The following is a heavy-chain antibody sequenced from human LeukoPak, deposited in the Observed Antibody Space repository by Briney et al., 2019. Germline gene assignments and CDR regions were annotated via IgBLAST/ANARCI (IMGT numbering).Heavy chain of an antibody. J-gene: IGHJ4*02. D-gene: IGHD1-26*01. V-gene: IGHV3-30*04. CDR3: AREGVSGSAYLYYFDY. Sequence: PGGSLRLSCAASGFTFSSYAMHWVRQAPGKGLEWVAVISYDGSNKYYADSVKGRFTISRGNSKNTLYLQMNSLRAEDTAVYYCAREGVSGSAYLYYFDYWGQGTLVTVSS. CDR2: ISYDGSNK. CDR1: GFTFSSYA.